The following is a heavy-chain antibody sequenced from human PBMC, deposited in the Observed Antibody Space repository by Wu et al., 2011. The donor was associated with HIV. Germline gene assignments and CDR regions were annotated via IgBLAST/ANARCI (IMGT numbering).Heavy chain of an antibody. J-gene: IGHJ3*02. CDR2: IIPIFGTP. CDR1: RDTFNRYP. CDR3: ARGGRVTVVNWDPFHI. Sequence: QVQLVQSGAEVKKPGSSVQVSCKASRDTFNRYPITWVRQAPGQGLEWMGEIIPIFGTPNYAQKFQGRVTITTDESTSTVFMELSSLTSEDTAVYYCARGGRVTVVNWDPFHIWGQGTMVIVSS. V-gene: IGHV1-69*05. D-gene: IGHD4-23*01.